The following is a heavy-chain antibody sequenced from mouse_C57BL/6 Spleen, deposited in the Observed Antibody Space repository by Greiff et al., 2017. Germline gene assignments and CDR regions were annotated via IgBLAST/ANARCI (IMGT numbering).Heavy chain of an antibody. J-gene: IGHJ2*01. D-gene: IGHD1-1*01. Sequence: EVKLVESEGGLVQPGSSMKLSCTASGFTFSDYYMAWVRQVPEKGLEWVANINYDGSSTYYLDSLKSRFIISRDNAKNILYLQMSSLKSEDTATYYCARVHYYGSSSFDYWGQGTTLTVSS. CDR2: INYDGSST. V-gene: IGHV5-16*01. CDR1: GFTFSDYY. CDR3: ARVHYYGSSSFDY.